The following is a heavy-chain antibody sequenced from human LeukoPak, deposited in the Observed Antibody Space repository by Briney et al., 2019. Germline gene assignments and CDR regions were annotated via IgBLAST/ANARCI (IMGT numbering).Heavy chain of an antibody. D-gene: IGHD1-14*01. CDR3: ARVGKPHTPRARVLDY. CDR1: GGSIGSDDYY. J-gene: IGHJ4*02. V-gene: IGHV4-30-4*01. Sequence: PSETLSLTCTVSGGSIGSDDYYWSWIRQPPGKGLEWIGCIYYSGSTYYNPSLKSRVTISVDTSKNQFSLKLNSVTAADTAVYYCARVGKPHTPRARVLDYWGQGTLVTVSS. CDR2: IYYSGST.